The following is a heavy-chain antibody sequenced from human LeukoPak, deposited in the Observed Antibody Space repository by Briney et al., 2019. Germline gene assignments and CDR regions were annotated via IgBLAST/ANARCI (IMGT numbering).Heavy chain of an antibody. CDR1: GGSISSYY. Sequence: PSETLSLTCTVSGGSISSYYWSWIRQPPGKGLEWIGNIYYSGSTNYNPSLKSRVTISVDTSKNQFSLKLSSVTAADTAVYYCTRGSIAYYFMDVWGKGTTVTISS. J-gene: IGHJ6*03. V-gene: IGHV4-59*01. CDR2: IYYSGST. D-gene: IGHD3-22*01. CDR3: TRGSIAYYFMDV.